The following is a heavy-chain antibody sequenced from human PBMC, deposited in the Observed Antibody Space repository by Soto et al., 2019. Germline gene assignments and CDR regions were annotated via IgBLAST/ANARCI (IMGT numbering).Heavy chain of an antibody. CDR2: IYYSGST. Sequence: PSETLSLTCTFSGCSISSGGYYWSWIRQHPGKGLEWIGYIYYSGSTYYNPSLKSRVTISVDTSKNQFSLKLSSVTAADTAVYYCARGISGGSFYDAFDIWGQGTMVTVSS. V-gene: IGHV4-31*03. J-gene: IGHJ3*02. CDR1: GCSISSGGYY. D-gene: IGHD2-15*01. CDR3: ARGISGGSFYDAFDI.